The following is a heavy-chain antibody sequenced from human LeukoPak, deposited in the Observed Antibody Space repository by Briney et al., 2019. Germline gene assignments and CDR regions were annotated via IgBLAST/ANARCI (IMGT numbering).Heavy chain of an antibody. J-gene: IGHJ4*02. D-gene: IGHD4-17*01. CDR2: ISYDGSNK. CDR1: GFTFSSYA. CDR3: ARDRETTVTSLFDY. V-gene: IGHV3-30-3*01. Sequence: PGGSVRLSCAASGFTFSSYAMHWVRQAPGKGLEWVAVISYDGSNKYYAESVKGRVTISRDNSKNTVYLQMNSLRAEDTAVYYCARDRETTVTSLFDYWGQGTLVTVSS.